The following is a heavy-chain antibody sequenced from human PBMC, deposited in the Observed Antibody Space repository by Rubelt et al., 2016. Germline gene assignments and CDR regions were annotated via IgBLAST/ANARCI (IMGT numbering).Heavy chain of an antibody. CDR2: IKKDGSEK. CDR1: GFTFSNAW. V-gene: IGHV3-7*03. J-gene: IGHJ4*02. D-gene: IGHD2-2*01. CDR3: AVLVGYCRSTNCVDN. Sequence: EVQLVESGGGLVKPGGSLRVSCAASGFTFSNAWMSWVRQAPGKGLEWVANIKKDGSEKYYVDSVKGRFTISRDNAKNSLYVKMNNLGAEDTAVYYCAVLVGYCRSTNCVDNWGQGSLVTVSS.